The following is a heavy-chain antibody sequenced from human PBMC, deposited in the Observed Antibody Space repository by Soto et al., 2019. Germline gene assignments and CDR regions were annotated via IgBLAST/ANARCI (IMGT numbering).Heavy chain of an antibody. D-gene: IGHD2-21*02. CDR2: VNPSGGHT. J-gene: IGHJ4*01. CDR1: GDTFTKYY. CDR3: ARGGHVVVVTAAFDY. Sequence: ASVKVSCKASGDTFTKYYIHWVRQAPGQGLEWMGTVNPSGGHTTYSQNFLGRVTMTRDTSTSTLYMELTSLTSDDTAVYYCARGGHVVVVTAAFDYWG. V-gene: IGHV1-46*01.